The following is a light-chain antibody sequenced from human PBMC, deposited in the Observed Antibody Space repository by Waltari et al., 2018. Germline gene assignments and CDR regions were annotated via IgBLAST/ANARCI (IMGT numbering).Light chain of an antibody. CDR3: CSYAGSSTFVV. V-gene: IGLV2-23*02. Sequence: QSALTQPASVSGSPGQSITISCTGTSSDVGSYNLVSWYEQHPGKAPKFMIYEVSKRPSGVSHRFSGSKSGNTASLTISGLQAEDEADYYCCSYAGSSTFVVFGGGTKLTVL. J-gene: IGLJ2*01. CDR1: SSDVGSYNL. CDR2: EVS.